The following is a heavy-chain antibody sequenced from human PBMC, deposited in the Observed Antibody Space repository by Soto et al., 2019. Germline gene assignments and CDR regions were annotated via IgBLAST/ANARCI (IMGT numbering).Heavy chain of an antibody. J-gene: IGHJ4*02. CDR3: TRGPRASSTGTGAH. V-gene: IGHV3-74*01. CDR2: INGDGSGT. CDR1: GFTFTTYW. Sequence: GGSLRLSCAASGFTFTTYWMHWVRQVPGKGLVWVSRINGDGSGTTYADSVKGRFTISRDNAKNTLYLQMNSLRAEDTAVYYCTRGPRASSTGTGAHWGQGTLVTVSS. D-gene: IGHD1-1*01.